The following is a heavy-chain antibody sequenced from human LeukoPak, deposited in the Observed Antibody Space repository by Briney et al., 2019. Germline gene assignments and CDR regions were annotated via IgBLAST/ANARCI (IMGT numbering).Heavy chain of an antibody. D-gene: IGHD3-3*01. Sequence: AGGSLRLSCAASGFTFSGSAMHWVRQASGKGLEWVGRIRSKANSYATAYAASVKGRFTISRHNSKNTLYLQMNSLRAEDTAVYYCAGRITIFGVVNEDDYWGQGTLVTVSS. V-gene: IGHV3-73*01. J-gene: IGHJ4*02. CDR2: IRSKANSYAT. CDR3: AGRITIFGVVNEDDY. CDR1: GFTFSGSA.